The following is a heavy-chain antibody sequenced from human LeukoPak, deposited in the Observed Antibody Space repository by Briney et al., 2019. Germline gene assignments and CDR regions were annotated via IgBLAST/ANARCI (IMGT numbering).Heavy chain of an antibody. J-gene: IGHJ3*02. D-gene: IGHD3-22*01. Sequence: GGSLRLSCAASGFTVSSNYMSWVRQAPGKGLEWVSVIYSGGSTYYADSVKGRFTVSRDNSKNTLYLQMNSLRAEDTAVYYCARAPFTYDSSGDSFDIWAKGQWSPFLQ. CDR3: ARAPFTYDSSGDSFDI. V-gene: IGHV3-66*01. CDR2: IYSGGST. CDR1: GFTVSSNY.